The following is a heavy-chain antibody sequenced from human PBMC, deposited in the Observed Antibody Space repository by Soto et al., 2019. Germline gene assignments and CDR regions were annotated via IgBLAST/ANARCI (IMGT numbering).Heavy chain of an antibody. Sequence: PSETLSLTCTVSGGSISSGGYYWSWIRQHPGKGLEWIGYIYYSGSTYYNPSLKSRVTISVDMSKNQFSLKLSSVTAADTAVYYCARSLTGTLVPYYWGQGTLVTVSS. D-gene: IGHD1-7*01. CDR2: IYYSGST. CDR3: ARSLTGTLVPYY. CDR1: GGSISSGGYY. J-gene: IGHJ4*02. V-gene: IGHV4-31*03.